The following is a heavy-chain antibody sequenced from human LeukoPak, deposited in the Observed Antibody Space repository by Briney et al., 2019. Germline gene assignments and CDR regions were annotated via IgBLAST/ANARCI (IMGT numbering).Heavy chain of an antibody. V-gene: IGHV4-59*01. Sequence: PSETLSLTCTVSGGSISGYYWSWIRQPPGKGLEWIAYIYNGGNTDYNPSLKSRVIISVDTSKNQFSLKLNSVTAADTAVYYCARDMRYSSSWTEYYYGMDVWGQGTTVTVSS. CDR1: GGSISGYY. J-gene: IGHJ6*02. CDR2: IYNGGNT. CDR3: ARDMRYSSSWTEYYYGMDV. D-gene: IGHD6-13*01.